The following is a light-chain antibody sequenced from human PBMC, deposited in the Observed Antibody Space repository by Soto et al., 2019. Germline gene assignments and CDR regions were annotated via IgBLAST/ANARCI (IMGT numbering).Light chain of an antibody. CDR2: DVS. V-gene: IGLV2-14*01. CDR1: GSDVGGYNY. Sequence: SVLTQPASVSGSPGQSITISCTGTGSDVGGYNYVSWYQQHPGKAPKVMIYDVSNRPSGVSNRFSGSKSGNTASLTISGLQAEDEADYYCSSYTSASTPLVFGGGTKLTVL. J-gene: IGLJ2*01. CDR3: SSYTSASTPLV.